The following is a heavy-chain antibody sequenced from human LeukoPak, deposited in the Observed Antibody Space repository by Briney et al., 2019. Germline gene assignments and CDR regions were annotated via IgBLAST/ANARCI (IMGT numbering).Heavy chain of an antibody. J-gene: IGHJ4*02. CDR2: MSYDGSNK. CDR1: GFTFSSYA. D-gene: IGHD5-12*01. CDR3: ARDGGYENTYYFDY. Sequence: GGSLRLSCAASGFTFSSYAMHWVRQAPGKGLEWVAVMSYDGSNKYYADSVKGRFTISRDNSKNTLYLQMNSLRAEDTAVYYCARDGGYENTYYFDYWGQGTLVTVPS. V-gene: IGHV3-30*04.